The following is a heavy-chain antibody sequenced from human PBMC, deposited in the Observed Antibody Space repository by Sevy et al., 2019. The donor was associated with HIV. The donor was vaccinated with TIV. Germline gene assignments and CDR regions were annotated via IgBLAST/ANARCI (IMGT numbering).Heavy chain of an antibody. D-gene: IGHD3-22*01. CDR1: GFTFSSYA. V-gene: IGHV3-23*01. Sequence: GGFLRLSCAASGFTFSSYAMSWVRQAPGKGLEWVSAISGSGGSTYYADSVKGRFTISRDNSKNTLYLQMNSLRAEDTAVYYCAKVGYYYDSSGYPETVQDYWGQGTLVTVSS. CDR3: AKVGYYYDSSGYPETVQDY. J-gene: IGHJ4*02. CDR2: ISGSGGST.